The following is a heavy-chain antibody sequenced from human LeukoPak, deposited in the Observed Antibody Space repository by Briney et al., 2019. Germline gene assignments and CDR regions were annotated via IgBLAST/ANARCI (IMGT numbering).Heavy chain of an antibody. J-gene: IGHJ4*02. V-gene: IGHV1-2*02. D-gene: IGHD3-3*01. CDR3: ARVSTIFGVVPEGV. Sequence: SXXVSCKASGYTFTGYYMHWVRQAPGQGLEWMGWINHNIGGTNYAQKFQGRVTMTRHTSISTSYMELSRLRSDDTAVYYCARVSTIFGVVPEGVWGQGTLVTVSS. CDR1: GYTFTGYY. CDR2: INHNIGGT.